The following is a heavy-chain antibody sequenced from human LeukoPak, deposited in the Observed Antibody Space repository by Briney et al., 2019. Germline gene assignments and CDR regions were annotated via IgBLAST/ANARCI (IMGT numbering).Heavy chain of an antibody. CDR3: ARNDPYSYGVK. V-gene: IGHV3-48*04. D-gene: IGHD5-18*01. CDR1: GFTFSNYN. CDR2: ISSSGSTI. Sequence: GGSLRLSCAASGFTFSNYNMNWVRQAPGKGLEWISYISSSGSTIYYADSVKGRFIISRDNAKNSLYLQMNSLRAEDTAVYYCARNDPYSYGVKWGQGTLVTVSS. J-gene: IGHJ4*02.